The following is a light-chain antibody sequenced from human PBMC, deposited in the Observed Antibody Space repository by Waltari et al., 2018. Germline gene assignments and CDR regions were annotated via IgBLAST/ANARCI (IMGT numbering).Light chain of an antibody. J-gene: IGLJ2*01. CDR3: SSFTSSNTLI. CDR1: STDVGAYHF. Sequence: QSPLTQPASVSGSPGQSITISCTGTSTDVGAYHFVSWYQQHAGKAPKLIIYEVSSRPAGISDRFSGSKSGYTASLTITGLQAEDEADYYCSSFTSSNTLIFGGGAKVTVL. V-gene: IGLV2-14*03. CDR2: EVS.